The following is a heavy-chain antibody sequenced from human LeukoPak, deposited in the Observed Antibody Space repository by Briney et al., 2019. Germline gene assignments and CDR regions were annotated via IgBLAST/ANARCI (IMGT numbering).Heavy chain of an antibody. CDR3: ARNDCSGGSCYRAYYYYGMDV. CDR2: ISSSSSCI. CDR1: GFTFSSYS. J-gene: IGHJ6*02. Sequence: GGSLRLSCAASGFTFSSYSMNWVRQAPGKGLEWVSSISSSSSCIYYADSVKGRFTISRDNAKNSLYLQMNSLRAEDTAVYYCARNDCSGGSCYRAYYYYGMDVWGQGTTVTVFS. V-gene: IGHV3-21*01. D-gene: IGHD2-15*01.